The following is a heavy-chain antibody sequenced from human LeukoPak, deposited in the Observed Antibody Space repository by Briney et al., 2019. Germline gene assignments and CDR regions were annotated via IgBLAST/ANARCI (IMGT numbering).Heavy chain of an antibody. D-gene: IGHD3-10*01. CDR2: INHSGST. CDR3: AREANYYGSGSYFEGTFDH. CDR1: GGSFSGYY. Sequence: SETLCLTCAVYGGSFSGYYWSWIRQPPGKGLEWIGEINHSGSTNYNTSLKSRVIISVDTSKNQFSLKLTSVTAADTAVYYCAREANYYGSGSYFEGTFDHWGQGSLVIVSS. V-gene: IGHV4-34*01. J-gene: IGHJ4*02.